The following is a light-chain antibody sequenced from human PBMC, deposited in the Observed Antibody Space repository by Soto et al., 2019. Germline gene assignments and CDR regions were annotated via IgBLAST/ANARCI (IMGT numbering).Light chain of an antibody. V-gene: IGLV2-14*01. J-gene: IGLJ3*02. CDR1: SSDVGAYNF. CDR2: EVS. Sequence: QSALTQPASVSGSPGQSITISCTGTSSDVGAYNFVSWYQQHPGKAPKLMIYEVSSRPSGVSNRFSGSKSGNTASLTISGLQAEDEADYYCSSCTSSTTRVFGGGTKLTVL. CDR3: SSCTSSTTRV.